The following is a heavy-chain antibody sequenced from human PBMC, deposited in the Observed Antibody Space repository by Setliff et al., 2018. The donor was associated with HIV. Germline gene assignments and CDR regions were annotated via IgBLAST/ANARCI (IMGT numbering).Heavy chain of an antibody. Sequence: PSETLSLTCSVSGGSISNFYWSWIRQPPGKGLEWVGHIYSTGDTNYNPSLKSRVTLSADTSKNQLSLSLTSVTAADTAVYYCARLDSDNPSSSYWFFDLWGRGTLVTVSS. J-gene: IGHJ2*01. D-gene: IGHD5-18*01. CDR3: ARLDSDNPSSSYWFFDL. CDR2: IYSTGDT. V-gene: IGHV4-4*07. CDR1: GGSISNFY.